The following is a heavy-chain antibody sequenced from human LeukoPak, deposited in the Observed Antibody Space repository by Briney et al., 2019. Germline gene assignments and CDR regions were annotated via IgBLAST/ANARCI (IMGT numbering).Heavy chain of an antibody. V-gene: IGHV3-13*01. CDR3: ARERTGNYFDY. Sequence: GGSLRLSCAASGFTFSSYDMHWVRQATGKGLEWVSAIGTAGDTYYPGSVKGRFTISRENAKNSLYLQMNSLGAEDTAVYYCARERTGNYFDYWGQGTLVTVSS. D-gene: IGHD7-27*01. J-gene: IGHJ4*02. CDR1: GFTFSSYD. CDR2: IGTAGDT.